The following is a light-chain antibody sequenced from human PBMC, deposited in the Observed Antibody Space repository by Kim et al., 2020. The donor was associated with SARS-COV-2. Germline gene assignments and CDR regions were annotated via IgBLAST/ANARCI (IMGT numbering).Light chain of an antibody. Sequence: QSALTQPASVSGSPGQSITISCTGTSSDVGDYNYVSWYQQHPGKAPKVMIFDVSNRPSVVSNRFSGSKSGNTASLTISGLQAEDEADYYCSSYRISSIRVFGTGTKVTVL. J-gene: IGLJ1*01. CDR1: SSDVGDYNY. V-gene: IGLV2-14*03. CDR3: SSYRISSIRV. CDR2: DVS.